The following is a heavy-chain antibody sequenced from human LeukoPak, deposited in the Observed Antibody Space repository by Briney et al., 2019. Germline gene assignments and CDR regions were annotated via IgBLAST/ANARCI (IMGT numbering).Heavy chain of an antibody. D-gene: IGHD6-13*01. CDR1: GGSFSGYY. CDR3: ASSPPYSSSWSFDY. Sequence: SETLSLTCAVYGGSFSGYYWSWIRQPPGKGLEWIGSIYYSGSTYYNPSLKSRVTISVDTSKNQFSLKLSSVTAADTAVYYCASSPPYSSSWSFDYWGQGTLVTVSS. V-gene: IGHV4-34*01. J-gene: IGHJ4*02. CDR2: IYYSGST.